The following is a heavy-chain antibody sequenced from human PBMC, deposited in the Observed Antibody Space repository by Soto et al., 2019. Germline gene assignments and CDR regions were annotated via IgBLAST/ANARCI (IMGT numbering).Heavy chain of an antibody. V-gene: IGHV1-69*13. J-gene: IGHJ6*02. CDR2: IIPIFGTA. CDR1: GGTFSSYA. D-gene: IGHD3-10*01. Sequence: SVKVSCKASGGTFSSYAISWVRQAPGQGLEWMGGIIPIFGTANYAQKFQGRVTITADESTSTAYMELSSLRSEDTAVYYCALHYGSGSNYYYYGMDVWGQGATVTVSS. CDR3: ALHYGSGSNYYYYGMDV.